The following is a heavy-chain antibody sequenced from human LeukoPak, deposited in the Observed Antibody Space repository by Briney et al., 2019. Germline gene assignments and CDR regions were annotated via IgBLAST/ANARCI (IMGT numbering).Heavy chain of an antibody. Sequence: PSETLSLTCTVSGGSISSGDYYWSWIRQPPGKGLEWIGYIYYSGSTYYNPSLKSRVTISVDTSKNQFSLKLSSVAAADTAVYYCATDSSSGGFDYWGQGTLVTVSS. V-gene: IGHV4-30-4*01. J-gene: IGHJ4*02. D-gene: IGHD6-6*01. CDR1: GGSISSGDYY. CDR2: IYYSGST. CDR3: ATDSSSGGFDY.